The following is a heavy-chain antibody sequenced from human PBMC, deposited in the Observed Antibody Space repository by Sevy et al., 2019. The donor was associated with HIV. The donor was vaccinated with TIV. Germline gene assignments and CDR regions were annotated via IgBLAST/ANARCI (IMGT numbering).Heavy chain of an antibody. CDR2: ISYDGSNK. CDR3: ARESYIVGATF. V-gene: IGHV3-30-3*01. Sequence: GGSLRLSSAASGFTFSSYAMHWVRQAPGKGLEWVAVISYDGSNKYYADSVKGRFTISRDNSKNTLYLQMNSLRAEDTAVYYCARESYIVGATFGGQGTLVTVSS. CDR1: GFTFSSYA. J-gene: IGHJ4*02. D-gene: IGHD1-26*01.